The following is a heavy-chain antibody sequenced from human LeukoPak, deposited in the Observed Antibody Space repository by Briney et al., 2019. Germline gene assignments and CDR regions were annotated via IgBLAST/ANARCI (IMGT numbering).Heavy chain of an antibody. CDR2: IVYDGRSK. J-gene: IGHJ3*02. CDR3: ARGVYFAFDI. V-gene: IGHV3-30*04. CDR1: GFTFSNYA. Sequence: GGSLRLSCAASGFTFSNYAMHWVRQAPGKGLEWVAVIVYDGRSKYYADSVKGRFTISRDNSKNTLYLQMNSLRAEDTAVYYCARGVYFAFDIWGQGTMVTVSS. D-gene: IGHD2/OR15-2a*01.